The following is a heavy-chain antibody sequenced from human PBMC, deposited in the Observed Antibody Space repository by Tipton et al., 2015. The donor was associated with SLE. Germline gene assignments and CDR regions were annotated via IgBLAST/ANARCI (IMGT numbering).Heavy chain of an antibody. Sequence: TLSLTCTVSGGSISSSSYYWGWTRQPPGKGLEWIGSIYYSGSTYYNPSLKSRVTISVDTSKNQFSLKLSSVTAADTAVYYCARLGIAVAGPTDYWGQGTLVTVSS. D-gene: IGHD6-19*01. CDR1: GGSISSSSYY. J-gene: IGHJ4*02. CDR3: ARLGIAVAGPTDY. CDR2: IYYSGST. V-gene: IGHV4-39*07.